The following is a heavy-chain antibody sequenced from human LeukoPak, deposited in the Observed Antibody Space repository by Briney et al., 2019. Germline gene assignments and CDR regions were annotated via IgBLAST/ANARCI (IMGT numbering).Heavy chain of an antibody. V-gene: IGHV3-33*01. Sequence: PGGSLRLSCAVSGFPFSSYGMHWVRQAPGKGLEWVARLVYDARSDYANSVKGRFSISRDDSKSTLFLDMSNLRVEDTALYYCARDLSAAFDFWGQGVLVTVSS. CDR2: LVYDARS. J-gene: IGHJ4*02. CDR3: ARDLSAAFDF. D-gene: IGHD6-19*01. CDR1: GFPFSSYG.